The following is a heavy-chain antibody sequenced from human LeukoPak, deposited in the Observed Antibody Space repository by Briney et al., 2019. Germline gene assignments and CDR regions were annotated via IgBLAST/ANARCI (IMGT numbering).Heavy chain of an antibody. D-gene: IGHD4-11*01. CDR3: ARFDHRNPRFDY. V-gene: IGHV4-31*03. J-gene: IGHJ4*02. CDR2: IGNSGST. CDR1: NASITSAGYF. Sequence: SQTLSLTCSVSNASITSAGYFWSWIRQHPGKGLEWIGWINYIGNSGSTYDNPSLKSRVSMSLDASKNEFSLKLTSMTAADTAVYFCARFDHRNPRFDYWGQGTLVTVSS.